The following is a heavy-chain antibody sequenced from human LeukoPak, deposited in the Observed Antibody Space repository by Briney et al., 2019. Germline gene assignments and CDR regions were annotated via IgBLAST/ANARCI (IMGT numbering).Heavy chain of an antibody. D-gene: IGHD5-12*01. CDR1: GFTFSSYG. Sequence: PGGSLRLSCAASGFTFSSYGMHWVRQAPGKGLEWVAVISYDGSNKYYADSVKGRFTISRDNSKNTLYLQMNSLRAEDTAVYYCAKSRGYDPPDAFDIWGQGTMVTVSS. J-gene: IGHJ3*02. V-gene: IGHV3-30*18. CDR2: ISYDGSNK. CDR3: AKSRGYDPPDAFDI.